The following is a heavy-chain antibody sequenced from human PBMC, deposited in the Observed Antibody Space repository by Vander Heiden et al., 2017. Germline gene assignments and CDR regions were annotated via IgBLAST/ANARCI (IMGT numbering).Heavy chain of an antibody. V-gene: IGHV3-30-3*01. CDR2: ISYDGSNK. Sequence: QVQLVESGGGVVQPGRSLRLSCAASGFPFRSYAMHWVRQAPGKGLEWVAVISYDGSNKYYADSVKGRFTISRDNSKNTLYLQMNSLRAEDTAVYYCARDRSVATIIEGEFDYWGQGTLVTVSS. CDR1: GFPFRSYA. J-gene: IGHJ4*02. D-gene: IGHD5-12*01. CDR3: ARDRSVATIIEGEFDY.